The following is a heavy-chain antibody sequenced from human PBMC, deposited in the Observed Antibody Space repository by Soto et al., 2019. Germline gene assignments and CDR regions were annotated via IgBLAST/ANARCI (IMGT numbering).Heavy chain of an antibody. Sequence: GGSLRLSCEASGFPFSNYDMNWVRQAPGKGLEWVSYISGSGRTIYYADSVKGRFTISRDSAKKSLFLQMNSLSAEDTALYYCARGDDNSGYYYAFDSWGQGTPVTVSS. V-gene: IGHV3-48*03. D-gene: IGHD3-22*01. J-gene: IGHJ4*02. CDR1: GFPFSNYD. CDR3: ARGDDNSGYYYAFDS. CDR2: ISGSGRTI.